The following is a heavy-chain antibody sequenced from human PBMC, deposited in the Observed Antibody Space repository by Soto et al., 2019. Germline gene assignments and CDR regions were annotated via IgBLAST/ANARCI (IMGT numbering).Heavy chain of an antibody. Sequence: GGSLRLSCAASGFTFSSYSMNWVRQAPGKGLEWVPSISSSSSNIYYADSVKGRFTISRDNAKNSLYLQMNSLRAEDTAVYYCARDIYYDSSGYFYSDAFDIWGQGTMVTVSS. D-gene: IGHD3-22*01. CDR3: ARDIYYDSSGYFYSDAFDI. V-gene: IGHV3-21*01. CDR1: GFTFSSYS. J-gene: IGHJ3*02. CDR2: ISSSSSNI.